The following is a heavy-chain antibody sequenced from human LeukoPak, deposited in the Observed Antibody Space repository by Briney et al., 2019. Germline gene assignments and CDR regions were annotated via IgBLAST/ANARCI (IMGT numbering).Heavy chain of an antibody. D-gene: IGHD3/OR15-3a*01. J-gene: IGHJ4*02. CDR3: ARGPRTGYYIDY. CDR1: GFTFSSYW. CDR2: ISSSGSTI. Sequence: PGGSLRLSCAASGFTFSSYWMSWVRQAPGKGLEWVSYISSSGSTIYYADSVKGRFTISRDNAKNSLYLQMNSLRSDDTAVYYCARGPRTGYYIDYWGQGTLVTVSS. V-gene: IGHV3-48*04.